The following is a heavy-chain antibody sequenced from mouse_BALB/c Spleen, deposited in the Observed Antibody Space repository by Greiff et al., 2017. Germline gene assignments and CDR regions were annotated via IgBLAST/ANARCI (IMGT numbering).Heavy chain of an antibody. V-gene: IGHV3-6*02. J-gene: IGHJ2*01. CDR3: ARGIGSYYRYDVVFDY. CDR1: GYSITSGYY. D-gene: IGHD2-14*01. Sequence: EVQLVESGPGLVKPSQSLSLTCSVTGYSITSGYYWNWIRQFPGNKLEWMGYISYDGSNNYNPSLKNRISITRDTSKNQFFLKLNSVNTEDTATYYCARGIGSYYRYDVVFDYWGQGTTLTVSS. CDR2: ISYDGSN.